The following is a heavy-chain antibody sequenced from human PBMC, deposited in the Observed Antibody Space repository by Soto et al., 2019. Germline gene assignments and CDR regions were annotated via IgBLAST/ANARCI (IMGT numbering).Heavy chain of an antibody. J-gene: IGHJ3*02. D-gene: IGHD1-1*01. CDR3: AKSRMYNAFDI. CDR2: IIPILGTA. V-gene: IGHV1-69*08. CDR1: GGTFSSYT. Sequence: QVQLVQSGAEVKKPGSSVKVSCKASGGTFSSYTISWVRQAPGQGLEWMGRIIPILGTANYAQKFQGRVTITADKSTSTAYMELSSLRSEGTAVYYCAKSRMYNAFDIWGQGTMVTVSS.